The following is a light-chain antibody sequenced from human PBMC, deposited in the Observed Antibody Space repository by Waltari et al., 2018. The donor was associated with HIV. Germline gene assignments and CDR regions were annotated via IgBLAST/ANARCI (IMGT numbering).Light chain of an antibody. Sequence: EIVLTQSPATLSLSPGERATLSCRASQSVGSYLAWYQQKPGQAPRLLIYDASNRATGIPARFSGSGSGTDCPLTISSLEPEDFAVYYCQQRTNWPPYSFGQGTKLEIK. CDR2: DAS. CDR1: QSVGSY. V-gene: IGKV3-11*01. J-gene: IGKJ2*03. CDR3: QQRTNWPPYS.